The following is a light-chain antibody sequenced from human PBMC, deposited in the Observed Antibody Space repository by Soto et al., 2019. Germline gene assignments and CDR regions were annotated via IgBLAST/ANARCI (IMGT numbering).Light chain of an antibody. V-gene: IGKV3-20*01. CDR3: QQYGTSPWT. CDR1: QSVSSNY. J-gene: IGKJ1*01. CDR2: GVS. Sequence: DIVLTQSPGTLSLSPGERATLSCRASQSVSSNYLAWYQQKPGQAPRLLIYGVSSRPTGIPDRFSGSGSGTDFTLTISRLEPEDFAVYYCQQYGTSPWTFGQGTKVDNK.